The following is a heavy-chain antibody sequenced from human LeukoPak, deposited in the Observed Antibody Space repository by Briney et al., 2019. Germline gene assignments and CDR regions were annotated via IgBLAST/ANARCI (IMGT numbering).Heavy chain of an antibody. CDR2: IYTSGST. J-gene: IGHJ3*02. Sequence: PSETLSLTCTVSGGSISSGSYYCSWIRQPAGKGLEWIGRIYTSGSTNYNPFLKSRVTISVDTSKNQFSLKLSSVTAADTAVYYCARVPIYGDYVSVLAFDIWGQGTTVTVSS. D-gene: IGHD4-17*01. CDR3: ARVPIYGDYVSVLAFDI. CDR1: GGSISSGSYY. V-gene: IGHV4-61*02.